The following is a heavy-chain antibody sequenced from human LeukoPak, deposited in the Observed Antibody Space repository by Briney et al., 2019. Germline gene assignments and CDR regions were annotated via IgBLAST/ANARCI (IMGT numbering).Heavy chain of an antibody. CDR1: GFSLSTSGVG. J-gene: IGHJ4*02. CDR3: AQARYSSRERFFLTGFGY. Sequence: SGPTLVNPTQTLTLTCTFSGFSLSTSGVGVGWIRQPPGKALEWLALIYWDDDKRYSPSLKSRLTITKDTSKNQVVLTMTNMDPVDTATYYCAQARYSSRERFFLTGFGYWGQGTLVTVSS. V-gene: IGHV2-5*02. CDR2: IYWDDDK. D-gene: IGHD3-9*01.